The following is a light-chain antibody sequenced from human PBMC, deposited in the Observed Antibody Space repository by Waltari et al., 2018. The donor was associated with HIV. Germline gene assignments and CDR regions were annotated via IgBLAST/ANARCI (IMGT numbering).Light chain of an antibody. V-gene: IGLV2-14*01. CDR3: TSYSYSHHFA. CDR1: DRDIGFSHF. Sequence: QSVLTQPASVSGSPGQSLSISCTVTDRDIGFSHFVSWYQHLPGKAPRLIIYRGTARASGISSRFSASKSGNTASLSISGLQLEDEGDYYCTSYSYSHHFAFGGGTTLTVL. J-gene: IGLJ3*02. CDR2: RGT.